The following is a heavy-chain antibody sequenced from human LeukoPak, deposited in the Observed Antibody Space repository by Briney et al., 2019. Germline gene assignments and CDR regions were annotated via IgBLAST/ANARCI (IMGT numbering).Heavy chain of an antibody. J-gene: IGHJ4*02. Sequence: ASVQVSCQASGYTFTSYDINWVRQATGQGLEWMGWMNPNSGNTGYAQKFQGRVTMTRNTSISTAYMELSSLRSEDTAVYYCASVHAYYYDSSGYFDYWGQGTLVTVSS. CDR3: ASVHAYYYDSSGYFDY. CDR1: GYTFTSYD. D-gene: IGHD3-22*01. V-gene: IGHV1-8*01. CDR2: MNPNSGNT.